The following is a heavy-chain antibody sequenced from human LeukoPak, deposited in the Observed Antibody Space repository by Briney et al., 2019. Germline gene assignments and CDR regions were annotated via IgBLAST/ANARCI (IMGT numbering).Heavy chain of an antibody. J-gene: IGHJ4*02. Sequence: PGGSLRLSWAASGFTFSSYAISWVRQAPGKGLEWVSSITSSGAATYYADSVKGRFTISRDNSDNTLYLQMNSLRAEDTAVYYCAKDRPNYYGSNGHYYKLNGDCWGQGTLVTVSS. CDR2: ITSSGAAT. CDR1: GFTFSSYA. V-gene: IGHV3-23*01. CDR3: AKDRPNYYGSNGHYYKLNGDC. D-gene: IGHD3-22*01.